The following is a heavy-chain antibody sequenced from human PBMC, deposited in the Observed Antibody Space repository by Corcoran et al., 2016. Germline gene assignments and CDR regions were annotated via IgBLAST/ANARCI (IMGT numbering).Heavy chain of an antibody. CDR1: GFTFSSYG. CDR3: ARDLDAAAGTSYYYYGMDG. J-gene: IGHJ6*04. V-gene: IGHV3-33*01. D-gene: IGHD6-13*01. CDR2: IWYDGSNK. Sequence: QVQLVESGGGVVQPGRSLRLSCAASGFTFSSYGMHWVRQAPGKGLGWVAVIWYDGSNKYYADSVKGRFTISRDNSKNTLYLQMNSLRAEDTAMEYCARDLDAAAGTSYYYYGMDGWGEGTTVTVSS.